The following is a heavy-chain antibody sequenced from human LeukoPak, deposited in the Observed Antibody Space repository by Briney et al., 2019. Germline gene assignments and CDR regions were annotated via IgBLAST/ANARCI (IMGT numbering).Heavy chain of an antibody. CDR3: AKRYCKSATCRSDMDA. CDR2: IQSDGSKT. CDR1: GFSFSNYG. Sequence: GGSLRLSCAASGFSFSNYGMHWVRQAPGKGLEWVALIQSDGSKTYSADSVKGRFTISRDNPRNTLYLQMNRLRPEDTAVYCCAKRYCKSATCRSDMDAWGQGTTDTVSS. D-gene: IGHD2-15*01. J-gene: IGHJ6*02. V-gene: IGHV3-30*02.